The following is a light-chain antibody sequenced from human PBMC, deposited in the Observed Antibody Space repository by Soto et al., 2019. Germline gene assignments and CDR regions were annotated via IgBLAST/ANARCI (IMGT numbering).Light chain of an antibody. Sequence: EIVMTQAPATLSVSPGERATLSCRASQSVISNLAWYQQKPGQAPRLLIYSASTRATGIPARFSGSGSGTEFSGAITSLHSEDFAVYYRQPFTIWPQWTVGQGTKVDIK. V-gene: IGKV3-15*01. CDR1: QSVISN. CDR2: SAS. CDR3: QPFTIWPQWT. J-gene: IGKJ1*01.